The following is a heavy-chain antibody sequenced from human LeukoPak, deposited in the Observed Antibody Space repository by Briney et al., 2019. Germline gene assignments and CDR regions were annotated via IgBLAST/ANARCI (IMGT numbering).Heavy chain of an antibody. D-gene: IGHD5-18*01. Sequence: ASVKVSCKASGYTFTSYGISWVRQAPGQGLEWVGWISAYNGNTNYAQKLQGRVTMTTDTSTSTAYMELRSLRSDDTAVCYCARAGATAMATGDAFDIWGQGTMVTVSS. CDR2: ISAYNGNT. J-gene: IGHJ3*02. V-gene: IGHV1-18*01. CDR1: GYTFTSYG. CDR3: ARAGATAMATGDAFDI.